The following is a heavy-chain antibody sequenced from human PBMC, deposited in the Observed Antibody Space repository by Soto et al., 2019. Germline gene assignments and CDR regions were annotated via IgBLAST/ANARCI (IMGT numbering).Heavy chain of an antibody. CDR2: TKTDGTT. CDR3: VRDVGAVTWYGGISSSFDM. J-gene: IGHJ3*02. Sequence: GGSLRLSCAASGFTFSRHWIHWVRYAPGQGLVWVSRTKTDGTTSSADTVRGRFTFSSDNAHNTRNLHMNSMIAQDTAVSCIVRDVGAVTWYGGISSSFDMWGQGTMVTVSS. V-gene: IGHV3-74*01. D-gene: IGHD3-10*01. CDR1: GFTFSRHW.